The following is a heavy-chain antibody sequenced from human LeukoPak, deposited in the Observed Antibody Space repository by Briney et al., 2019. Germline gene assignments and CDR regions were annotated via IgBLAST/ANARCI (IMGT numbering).Heavy chain of an antibody. CDR3: ATSPGGRGELSLYHFDY. Sequence: GESLKISCKGSGYSFTSYWIGWVRQMPGKGLEWMGIIYPGDSDTRYSPSFQGQVTISADKSISTAYLQWSSLKASDTAMYYCATSPGGRGELSLYHFDYWGQGTLVTVSS. V-gene: IGHV5-51*01. CDR1: GYSFTSYW. J-gene: IGHJ4*02. CDR2: IYPGDSDT. D-gene: IGHD3-16*02.